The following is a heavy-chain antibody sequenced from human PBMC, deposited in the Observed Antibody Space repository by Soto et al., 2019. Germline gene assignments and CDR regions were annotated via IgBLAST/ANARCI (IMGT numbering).Heavy chain of an antibody. CDR2: INPSGST. Sequence: QVQLQQWGAGLLKPSATLSLTCAVYGGSFSGYYWSWIRQPPGKGLEWIGEINPSGSTHYNPALKSRVTISVDTSKSQCSLKLRSVTGADTAVYCCACRVVVNVFDIWGQGTMVNVSS. CDR1: GGSFSGYY. CDR3: ACRVVVNVFDI. V-gene: IGHV4-34*01. J-gene: IGHJ3*02. D-gene: IGHD3-22*01.